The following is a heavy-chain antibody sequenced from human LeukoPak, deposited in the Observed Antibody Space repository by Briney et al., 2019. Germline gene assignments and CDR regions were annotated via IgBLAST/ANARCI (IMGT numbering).Heavy chain of an antibody. J-gene: IGHJ4*02. Sequence: SETLSLTCAVYGGSFSGYYWSWIRQPPGKGLEWIGEINHSGSTNYNPSLTSRVTISVDTSKNQFSLKLSSVTAADTAVYYCARGGYFDYWGQGTLVTVSS. CDR3: ARGGYFDY. V-gene: IGHV4-34*01. CDR1: GGSFSGYY. CDR2: INHSGST.